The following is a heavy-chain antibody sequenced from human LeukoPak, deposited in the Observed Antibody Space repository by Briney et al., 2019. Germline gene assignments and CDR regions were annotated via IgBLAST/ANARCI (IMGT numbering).Heavy chain of an antibody. V-gene: IGHV4-39*01. J-gene: IGHJ6*02. CDR2: IYYSGST. D-gene: IGHD3-9*01. Sequence: NPSETLSLTCTVSGGSISSSSYYWGWIRQPPGKGLEWIGSIYYSGSTYYNPSLKSRVTISVGTSKNQFSLKLSSVTAADTAVYYCARLCKARRLRYFDWLPGCGGMDVWGQGTTVTVSS. CDR3: ARLCKARRLRYFDWLPGCGGMDV. CDR1: GGSISSSSYY.